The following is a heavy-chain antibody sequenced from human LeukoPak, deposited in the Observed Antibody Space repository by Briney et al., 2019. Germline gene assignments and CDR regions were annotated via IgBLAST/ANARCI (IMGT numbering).Heavy chain of an antibody. J-gene: IGHJ4*02. D-gene: IGHD1-26*01. CDR2: ISSSSSAI. V-gene: IGHV3-48*04. CDR1: GFTFSSYS. CDR3: SSGSYSFDS. Sequence: GGSLRLSCAASGFTFSSYSMNWVRQAPGKGLEWVSYISSSSSAIYYADSVKGRFTISRDNAKSSLYLQMNSLRVEDTAVYYCSSGSYSFDSWGQGTLVTVSS.